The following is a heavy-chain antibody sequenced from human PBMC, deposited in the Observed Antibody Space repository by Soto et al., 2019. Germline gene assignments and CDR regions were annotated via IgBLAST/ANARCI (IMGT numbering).Heavy chain of an antibody. V-gene: IGHV3-33*01. D-gene: IGHD3-16*02. CDR1: GFTFGNFG. J-gene: IGHJ2*01. CDR3: AREYRWYIDL. CDR2: IWHDGSNQ. Sequence: QVQLVESGGGVVQSGGSLRLSCAASGFTFGNFGIHWVRQAPGKGLEWVAFIWHDGSNQYYTDSVKGRFTISRENSRNPVHLQRSSLGGEDTAVYHCAREYRWYIDLWGRGTLVTVSS.